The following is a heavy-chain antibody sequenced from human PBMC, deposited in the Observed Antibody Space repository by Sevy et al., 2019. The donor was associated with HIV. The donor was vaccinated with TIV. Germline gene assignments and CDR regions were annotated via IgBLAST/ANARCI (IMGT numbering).Heavy chain of an antibody. CDR1: GFNFRIYA. D-gene: IGHD1-26*01. J-gene: IGHJ4*02. Sequence: GGSLRLSCAASGFNFRIYAMHWVRQAPGKGLEWVAVISYDGSDKCYAESVKGRFTISRDNSKNKVFLQLNSLRVDDTAVYYCATGRQGATYGYWGQGTRVTVSS. CDR2: ISYDGSDK. CDR3: ATGRQGATYGY. V-gene: IGHV3-30*03.